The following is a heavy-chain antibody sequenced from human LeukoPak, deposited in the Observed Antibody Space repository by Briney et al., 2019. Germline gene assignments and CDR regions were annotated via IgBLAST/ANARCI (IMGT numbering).Heavy chain of an antibody. J-gene: IGHJ4*02. CDR3: ARQRTRGELLLSHFDY. D-gene: IGHD3-10*01. CDR2: INHSGST. CDR1: GGSFSGYY. Sequence: PSETLSLTCAVYGGSFSGYYWSWIRQPPGKGLEWIGEINHSGSTNHNPYLKSRVTISVNTSKNQFPLKLRAMTTADKAVYYYARQRTRGELLLSHFDYSGEGTPVTVSS. V-gene: IGHV4-34*01.